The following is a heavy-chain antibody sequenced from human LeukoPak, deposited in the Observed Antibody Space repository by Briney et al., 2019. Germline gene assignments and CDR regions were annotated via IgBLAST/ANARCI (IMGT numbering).Heavy chain of an antibody. J-gene: IGHJ4*02. V-gene: IGHV3-30*02. D-gene: IGHD6-13*01. Sequence: PGGSLRLSCAASGFTFSTYGMHWVRQAPGKGLEWVAFIRFDGSNKYYADSMKGRFTISRDNSKNTLYLQMNSLRAEDTAVYYCAKYKSSSWYADVYFDYWGQGTLVTVSS. CDR2: IRFDGSNK. CDR1: GFTFSTYG. CDR3: AKYKSSSWYADVYFDY.